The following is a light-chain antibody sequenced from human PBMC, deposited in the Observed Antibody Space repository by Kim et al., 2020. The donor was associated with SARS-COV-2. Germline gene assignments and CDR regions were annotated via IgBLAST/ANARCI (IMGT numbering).Light chain of an antibody. CDR1: SLRSYY. CDR2: GRH. CDR3: QSRDSGGRVM. J-gene: IGLJ3*02. Sequence: SSELTQDPFVSVALGQTVRITCQGDSLRSYYATWYQQKPRQALVLVIYGRHNRPSGIPDRFSGSASGNTASLTITGTQAEDEADFYCQSRDSGGRVMFGGGTKVTVL. V-gene: IGLV3-19*01.